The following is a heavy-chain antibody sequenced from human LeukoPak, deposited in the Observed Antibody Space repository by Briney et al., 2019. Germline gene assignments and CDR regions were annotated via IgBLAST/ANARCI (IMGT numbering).Heavy chain of an antibody. CDR3: AKVGDYGFSPYYMDV. CDR2: ISAASWGI. D-gene: IGHD4-17*01. V-gene: IGHV3-48*01. J-gene: IGHJ6*03. CDR1: GFTFSTYS. Sequence: GGSLRLSCAASGFTFSTYSMTWVRQAPGKGLEWISHISAASWGIKYADSVKGRFTTSRDNAKNSVFLQMSSLRPEDTAVYYCAKVGDYGFSPYYMDVWGKGTTVTISS.